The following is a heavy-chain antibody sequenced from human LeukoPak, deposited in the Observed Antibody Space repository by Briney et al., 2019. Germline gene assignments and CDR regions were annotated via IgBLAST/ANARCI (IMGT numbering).Heavy chain of an antibody. V-gene: IGHV4-61*01. J-gene: IGHJ3*02. CDR2: IYYSGST. Sequence: KSSETLSLTCTVSGASISSGSYYWSWIRQPPGKGLEWIGYIYYSGSTNYNPSLKSRVTISVDTSKNQFSLKLSSVTAADTAVYYCASLYSPEDRPSAFDIWGQGTMVTVSS. D-gene: IGHD2-21*01. CDR1: GASISSGSYY. CDR3: ASLYSPEDRPSAFDI.